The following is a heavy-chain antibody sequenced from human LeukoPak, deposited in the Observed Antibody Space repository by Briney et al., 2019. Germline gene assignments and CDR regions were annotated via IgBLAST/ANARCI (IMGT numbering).Heavy chain of an antibody. CDR1: GFTFSSYE. D-gene: IGHD3-16*01. CDR2: ISSSGSTI. J-gene: IGHJ5*02. CDR3: AKEIGALGGP. V-gene: IGHV3-48*03. Sequence: GGSLRLSCAASGFTFSSYEMNWVRQAPGKGLEWVSYISSSGSTIYYADSVKGRFTISRDNSKNTLYLQMNSLRAEDTAVYYCAKEIGALGGPWGQGTLVTVSS.